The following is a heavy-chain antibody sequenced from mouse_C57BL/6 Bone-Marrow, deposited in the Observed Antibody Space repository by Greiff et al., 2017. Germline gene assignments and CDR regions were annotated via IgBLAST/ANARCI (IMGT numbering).Heavy chain of an antibody. CDR2: IHPHSGST. CDR3: ARWRDGYWFAY. J-gene: IGHJ3*01. CDR1: GYTFTSYW. V-gene: IGHV1-64*01. Sequence: QVQLQQPGAELVKPGASVKLSCKASGYTFTSYWMHWVKQRPGQGLEWIGMIHPHSGSTNYNEKFKSKATLTVDKSSSTAYMQRSRLTSEDSAVYYGARWRDGYWFAYWGQGTLVTVSA. D-gene: IGHD2-3*01.